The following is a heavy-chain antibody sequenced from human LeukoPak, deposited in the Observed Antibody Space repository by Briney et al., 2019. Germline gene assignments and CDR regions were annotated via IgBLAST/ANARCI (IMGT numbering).Heavy chain of an antibody. Sequence: GGSLRLSCAASAFTFSSYGMHWVRQAPGKGLEWVAFNRYDGSNKYYADSVKGRFTISRDNSKNTLYLQMNSLRAEDTAVYYCAKDPEKGGYSYGYIGYWGQGTLVTVSS. D-gene: IGHD5-18*01. CDR3: AKDPEKGGYSYGYIGY. CDR2: NRYDGSNK. CDR1: AFTFSSYG. V-gene: IGHV3-30*02. J-gene: IGHJ4*02.